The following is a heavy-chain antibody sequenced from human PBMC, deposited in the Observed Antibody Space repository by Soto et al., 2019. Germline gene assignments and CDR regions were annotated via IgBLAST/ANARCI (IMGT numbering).Heavy chain of an antibody. CDR1: GAIGSSNSAA. CDR3: TGGVTVDGPPFDF. J-gene: IGHJ4*02. Sequence: QTLAFTCALPGAIGSSNSAAWYWFRQSPSLGLYLLVRIDYTYKAYNNYAVSVKSRIAITLPTSQNQSSLLLNSVAPEDTAVYYVTGGVTVDGPPFDFGDQGSVVTVSS. D-gene: IGHD2-21*02. V-gene: IGHV6-1*01. CDR2: IDYTYKAYN.